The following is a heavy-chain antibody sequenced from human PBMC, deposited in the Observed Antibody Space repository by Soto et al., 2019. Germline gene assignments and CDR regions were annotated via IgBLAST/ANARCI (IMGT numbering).Heavy chain of an antibody. CDR2: IYHSGST. CDR1: GGSISSGGYS. Sequence: SETLSLTCAVSGGSISSGGYSWSWIRQPPGKGLEWIGYIYHSGSTYYNPSLKSRVTISVDRSKNQFSLKLTSVTAADTALYFCARHDNMTLGSQXLDSWGPGTLVTVSS. CDR3: ARHDNMTLGSQXLDS. D-gene: IGHD1-1*01. V-gene: IGHV4-30-2*01. J-gene: IGHJ4*02.